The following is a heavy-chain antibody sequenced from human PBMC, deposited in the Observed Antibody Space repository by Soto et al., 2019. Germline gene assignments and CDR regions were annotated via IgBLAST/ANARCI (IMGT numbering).Heavy chain of an antibody. J-gene: IGHJ6*02. CDR3: AGRWRASYYYYGMDV. D-gene: IGHD2-15*01. V-gene: IGHV4-59*08. CDR1: GASMSSYY. CDR2: IFHTGSS. Sequence: SETLSLTCNVSGASMSSYYWSWVRQPPGKGLEWIGYIFHTGSSNYSPSLKSRVTISVDTSKNQFSLKLSSVTAADTAVYYCAGRWRASYYYYGMDVWGQGTTVTVSS.